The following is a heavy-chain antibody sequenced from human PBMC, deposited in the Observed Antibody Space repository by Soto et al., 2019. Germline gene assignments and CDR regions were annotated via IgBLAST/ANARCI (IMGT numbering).Heavy chain of an antibody. CDR3: ARAPNYDFWSGPVQYYFDY. D-gene: IGHD3-3*01. Sequence: SETLSLTCTVSGGSISSYYWSWIRQPPGKGLEWIGYIYYSGSTNYNPSLKSRVTISVDTSKNQFSLKLSSVTAADTAVYYCARAPNYDFWSGPVQYYFDYWGQGTLVTVSS. CDR2: IYYSGST. J-gene: IGHJ4*02. CDR1: GGSISSYY. V-gene: IGHV4-59*01.